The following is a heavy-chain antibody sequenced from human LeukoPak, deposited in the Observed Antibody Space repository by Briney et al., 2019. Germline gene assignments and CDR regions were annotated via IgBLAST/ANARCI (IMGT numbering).Heavy chain of an antibody. J-gene: IGHJ6*02. CDR1: GVSISSYY. CDR2: IYSSGST. CDR3: ARLRGFGVITAYYYAMDV. D-gene: IGHD3-3*01. V-gene: IGHV4-59*08. Sequence: PSETLSLTCTVSGVSISSYYWSWIRQPPGKGLEWIGYIYSSGSTNYNPSLTSRVTISLDTSKSQFSLKLSSVTAAGTAVYYCARLRGFGVITAYYYAMDVWGQGTTVTVSS.